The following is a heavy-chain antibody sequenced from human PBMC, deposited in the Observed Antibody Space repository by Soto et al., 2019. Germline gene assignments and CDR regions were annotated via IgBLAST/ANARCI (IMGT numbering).Heavy chain of an antibody. CDR3: AKDRRDGDFMHILVVDF. J-gene: IGHJ4*02. CDR1: GFRLNSYA. Sequence: QVRLVESGGGVVQPGGSLRLSCATSGFRLNSYAIHWGRQAPGKGLEWVAFMSYDESKKYYADSVKGRFTISRDTSKNTLVLEMNNLRVEDTAVYYCAKDRRDGDFMHILVVDFWGQGALVTVSS. CDR2: MSYDESKK. V-gene: IGHV3-30*18. D-gene: IGHD2-15*01.